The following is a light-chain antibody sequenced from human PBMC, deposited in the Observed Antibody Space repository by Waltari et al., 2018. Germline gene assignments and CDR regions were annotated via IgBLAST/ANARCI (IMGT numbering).Light chain of an antibody. CDR2: DAS. CDR3: QHYVRLPAT. CDR1: QSVGRS. Sequence: EIVLTQSPGTLSLSPGERATLACRASQSVGRSLAWYQQKPGQAPRLLIYDASRRATGMPDRFIGSGSVTDFSLTISTLEPEDFAVYYCQHYVRLPATFGQGTKVEI. J-gene: IGKJ1*01. V-gene: IGKV3-20*01.